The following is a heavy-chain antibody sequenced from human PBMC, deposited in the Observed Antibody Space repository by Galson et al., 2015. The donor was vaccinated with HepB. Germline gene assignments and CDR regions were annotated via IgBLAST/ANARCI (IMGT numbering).Heavy chain of an antibody. V-gene: IGHV1-69*02. CDR2: IIPILGIA. CDR3: ARAGEQQPIGYWYFDL. Sequence: SVKVSCKASGGTFSSYTISWVRQAPGQGLEWMGRIIPILGIANYAQKFQGRVTITADKSTSTAYMELSSLRSEDTAVYYCARAGEQQPIGYWYFDLWGRGTLVTVSS. D-gene: IGHD6-13*01. CDR1: GGTFSSYT. J-gene: IGHJ2*01.